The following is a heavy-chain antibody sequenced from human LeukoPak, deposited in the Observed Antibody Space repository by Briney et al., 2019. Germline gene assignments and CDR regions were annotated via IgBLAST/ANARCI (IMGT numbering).Heavy chain of an antibody. CDR1: DDSISSYY. D-gene: IGHD3-22*01. V-gene: IGHV4-59*08. Sequence: SETLSLTCTVSDDSISSYYWSWIRQPPGKGLEWIGYIYYSGSTNYNPSLKSRVTISVDTSKNQFSLKLSSVTAADTAVYYCARHGRNYYDGSVYTFFHSWGQGTLVTVSS. J-gene: IGHJ4*02. CDR3: ARHGRNYYDGSVYTFFHS. CDR2: IYYSGST.